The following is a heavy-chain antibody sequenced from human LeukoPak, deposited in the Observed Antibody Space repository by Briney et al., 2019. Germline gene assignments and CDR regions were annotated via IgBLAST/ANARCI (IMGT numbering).Heavy chain of an antibody. CDR3: ARIAYYYGSAYAFDI. D-gene: IGHD3-10*01. Sequence: GGSLRLSCAASGFTFSDYYMSWIRQAPGKGLEWVSYISSSGSTIYYADSVKGRFTISRDNAKNSLYLQMNSLRAEDTAVYYCARIAYYYGSAYAFDIWGQGTMVIVSS. CDR1: GFTFSDYY. V-gene: IGHV3-11*04. J-gene: IGHJ3*02. CDR2: ISSSGSTI.